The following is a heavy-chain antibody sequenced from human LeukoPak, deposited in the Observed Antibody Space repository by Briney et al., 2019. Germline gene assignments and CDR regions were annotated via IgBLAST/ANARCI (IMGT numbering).Heavy chain of an antibody. V-gene: IGHV4-4*07. D-gene: IGHD2-2*01. CDR2: IYYSGST. CDR1: GGSISSYY. J-gene: IGHJ5*02. Sequence: SETLSLTCTVSGGSISSYYWSWIRQPAGKGLEWIGSIYYSGSTYYNPSLKSRVTISVDTSKNQFSLKLSSVTAADTAVYYCARDFNDCSSTSCLVWFDPWGQGTLVTVSS. CDR3: ARDFNDCSSTSCLVWFDP.